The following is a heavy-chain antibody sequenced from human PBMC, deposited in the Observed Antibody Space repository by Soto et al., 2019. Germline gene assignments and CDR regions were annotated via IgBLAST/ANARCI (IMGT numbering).Heavy chain of an antibody. J-gene: IGHJ6*03. CDR1: GFTFSSYA. D-gene: IGHD5-12*01. V-gene: IGHV3-23*01. CDR3: AKYHGYYYFYNYMEV. Sequence: ESGGGLVQPGGSLRLSCAASGFTFSSYAMSWVRQAPGKGLEWVSAIVGSGGNTNYADSVRGRFAISRDNSKNTLSLQMNSLRAEDTAVYYCAKYHGYYYFYNYMEVWGKGTTVTVSS. CDR2: IVGSGGNT.